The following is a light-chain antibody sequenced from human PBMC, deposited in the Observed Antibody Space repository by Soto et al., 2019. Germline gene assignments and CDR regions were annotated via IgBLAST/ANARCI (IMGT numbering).Light chain of an antibody. V-gene: IGLV1-47*01. CDR2: RND. Sequence: QSVLTQPPSASGTPGQRVTISCSGSISNLGSNFVFWYQQLPGAAPKLLISRNDQRPSGVPARFSGSKSGTSASLAISGVRSEDDADYHCAAWDDSLRGVVFGGGTKLTVL. CDR3: AAWDDSLRGVV. CDR1: ISNLGSNF. J-gene: IGLJ3*02.